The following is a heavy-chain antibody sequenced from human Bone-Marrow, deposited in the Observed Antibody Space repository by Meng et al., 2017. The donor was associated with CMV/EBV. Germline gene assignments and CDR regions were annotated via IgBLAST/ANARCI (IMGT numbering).Heavy chain of an antibody. CDR2: IRYDGSNK. CDR3: ARDLESSTSYYFDY. Sequence: GESLKISCAASGFTFSSYGMHWVRQAPGKGLEWVAFIRYDGSNKYYADSVKGRFTISRDNSKNTLYLQMNSLRAEDTAVYYCARDLESSTSYYFDYWGPGPRVTGSS. CDR1: GFTFSSYG. V-gene: IGHV3-30*02. J-gene: IGHJ4*02. D-gene: IGHD2-2*01.